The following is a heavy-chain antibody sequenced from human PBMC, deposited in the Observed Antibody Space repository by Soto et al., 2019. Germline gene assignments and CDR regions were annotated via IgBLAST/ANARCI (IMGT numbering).Heavy chain of an antibody. CDR3: AKVIYRSSSWYTRGGCYYGKDI. CDR1: GFTFSSYG. D-gene: IGHD6-13*01. J-gene: IGHJ6*02. V-gene: IGHV3-30*18. Sequence: GGSLRLSCAASGFTFSSYGMHWVRQAPGKGLEWVAVISYDGSNKYYADSVKGRFTISRDNSKNTLYLQMNSLRAEDTAVYYCAKVIYRSSSWYTRGGCYYGKDIWGQGTTVTVSS. CDR2: ISYDGSNK.